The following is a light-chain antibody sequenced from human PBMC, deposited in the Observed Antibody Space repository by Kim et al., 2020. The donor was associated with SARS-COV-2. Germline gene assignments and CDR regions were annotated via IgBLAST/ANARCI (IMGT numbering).Light chain of an antibody. CDR3: LLSYRDPRGV. CDR1: PGSVTSDHY. J-gene: IGLJ3*02. V-gene: IGLV7-46*01. CDR2: DTD. Sequence: TVPRTCAPRPGSVTSDHYPYWVQQKPGQAPRTLIFDTDRRHSWTPARFSGSLFGARAALTLSGAQPEDEADYYCLLSYRDPRGVFGGGTQLTVL.